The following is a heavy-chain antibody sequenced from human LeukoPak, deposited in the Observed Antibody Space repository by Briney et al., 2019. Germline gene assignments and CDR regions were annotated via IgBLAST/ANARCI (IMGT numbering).Heavy chain of an antibody. V-gene: IGHV3-7*01. CDR2: IKTDGSEK. CDR3: ARDRSSGWTTSPYDY. CDR1: GFTFSNYW. Sequence: GGSLRLSCEGSGFTFSNYWMGWVRQAPGKGLQWVANIKTDGSEKYYVDSVKGRFTISRDNAKNSLYLQMNSLRAEDTAVYYCARDRSSGWTTSPYDYWGQGTLVTVSS. J-gene: IGHJ4*02. D-gene: IGHD6-19*01.